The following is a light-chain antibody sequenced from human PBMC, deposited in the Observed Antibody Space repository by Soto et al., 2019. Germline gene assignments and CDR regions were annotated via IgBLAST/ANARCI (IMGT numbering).Light chain of an antibody. CDR3: CSYAGSYTS. J-gene: IGLJ1*01. Sequence: QSVLTQPRSVSGSPGQSVTISCTGTSSDVGGYNYVSWYQQHPGKAPKLMIYDVSKRPSGVPDRFSGSKSGNTASLTISGLQAEDGADYYCCSYAGSYTSFGTGTKVPVL. CDR2: DVS. V-gene: IGLV2-11*01. CDR1: SSDVGGYNY.